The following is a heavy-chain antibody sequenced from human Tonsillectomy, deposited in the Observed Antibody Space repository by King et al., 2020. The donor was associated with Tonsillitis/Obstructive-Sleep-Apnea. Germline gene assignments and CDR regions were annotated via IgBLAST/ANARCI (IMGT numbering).Heavy chain of an antibody. Sequence: VQLVESGGGLVKPGGSLRLSCAASGFTFSSYSMNWVRQAPGKGLEWVSSIISSSSYIYYADSVKGRFTISRDNAKNSLYLQMNSLRAEDTAVYYCARDRVVPAASDAFDIWGQGTMVTVSS. CDR2: IISSSSYI. J-gene: IGHJ3*02. CDR1: GFTFSSYS. D-gene: IGHD2-2*01. CDR3: ARDRVVPAASDAFDI. V-gene: IGHV3-21*01.